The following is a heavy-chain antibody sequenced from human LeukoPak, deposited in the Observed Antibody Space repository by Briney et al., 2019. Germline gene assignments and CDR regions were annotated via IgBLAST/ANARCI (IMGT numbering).Heavy chain of an antibody. CDR2: INHSGST. CDR3: ARGRAYTGYSSSWYLVWFDP. CDR1: GGSFSGYY. V-gene: IGHV4-34*01. Sequence: PSETLSLTCAVYGGSFSGYYWSWIRQPPGKGLEWIGEINHSGSTNYNSSLKSRVTISVDTSKNQFSLKLSSVTAADTAVYYCARGRAYTGYSSSWYLVWFDPWGQGTLVTVSS. J-gene: IGHJ5*02. D-gene: IGHD6-13*01.